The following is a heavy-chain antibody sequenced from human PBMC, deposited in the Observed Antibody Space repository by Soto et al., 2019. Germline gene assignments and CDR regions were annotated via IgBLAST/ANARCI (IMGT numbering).Heavy chain of an antibody. CDR3: ARIESYNWFDP. J-gene: IGHJ5*02. V-gene: IGHV1-8*01. Sequence: VAAVKVSCKASGYTSTSYDINWVRKATGQGLEWMGWMNPNSGNTGYAQKFQGRVTMTRNTSISTAYMELSSLRSEDTAVYYCARIESYNWFDPWGQGTLVTVSS. CDR1: GYTSTSYD. CDR2: MNPNSGNT.